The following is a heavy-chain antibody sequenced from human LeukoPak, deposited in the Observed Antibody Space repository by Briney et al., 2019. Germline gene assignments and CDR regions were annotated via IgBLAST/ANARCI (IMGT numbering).Heavy chain of an antibody. D-gene: IGHD3-22*01. CDR3: ARVTYYYDSSGHDTNWFDP. V-gene: IGHV4-59*01. CDR2: IYYSGST. Sequence: SETLSLTCTVSGGSMSPYHWGWIRQPPGKGLEWTGYIYYSGSTNYNPSLNSRVTISVDTSKNQFSLRLSSVTAADTAVYYCARVTYYYDSSGHDTNWFDPWGQGTLVTVSS. CDR1: GGSMSPYH. J-gene: IGHJ5*02.